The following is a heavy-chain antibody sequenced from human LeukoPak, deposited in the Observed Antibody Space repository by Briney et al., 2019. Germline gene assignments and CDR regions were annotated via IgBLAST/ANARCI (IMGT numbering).Heavy chain of an antibody. CDR2: ISSSSSYI. V-gene: IGHV3-21*01. J-gene: IGHJ6*02. CDR1: GFTFSSYS. Sequence: PGGSLGLSCAASGFTFSSYSMNWVRQAPGKGLEWVSSISSSSSYIYYADSVKGRFTISRDNAKNSLYLQMNSLRAEDTAVYYCKQQLEQGYYGMDVWGQGTTVTVSS. CDR3: KQQLEQGYYGMDV. D-gene: IGHD6-13*01.